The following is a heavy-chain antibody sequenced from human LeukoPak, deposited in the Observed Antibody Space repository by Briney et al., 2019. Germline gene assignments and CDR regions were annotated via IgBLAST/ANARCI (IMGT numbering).Heavy chain of an antibody. CDR1: GFTFSSCG. V-gene: IGHV3-30*18. D-gene: IGHD1-26*01. J-gene: IGHJ4*02. CDR3: AKAFGWELTDSVDY. Sequence: PGGSLRLSCAASGFTFSSCGMHWVRQAPGKGLEWVAVISYDGSNKYYADSVKGRFTISRDNSKNTLYLQMNSLRAEDTAVYYCAKAFGWELTDSVDYWGQGTLVTVSS. CDR2: ISYDGSNK.